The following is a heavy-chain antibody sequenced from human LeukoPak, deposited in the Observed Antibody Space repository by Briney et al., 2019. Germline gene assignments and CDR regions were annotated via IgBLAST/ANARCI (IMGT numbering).Heavy chain of an antibody. V-gene: IGHV1-69*13. Sequence: SVKVSCKASGGTFSSYAISWVRQAPGQGLEWMGGIIPIFGTANYAQKFQGRVTITADESTSTAYMELSSLRSEDTAVYYCAREEITMIVVVITPGYFDLWGRGTLVTVSS. D-gene: IGHD3-22*01. J-gene: IGHJ2*01. CDR2: IIPIFGTA. CDR1: GGTFSSYA. CDR3: AREEITMIVVVITPGYFDL.